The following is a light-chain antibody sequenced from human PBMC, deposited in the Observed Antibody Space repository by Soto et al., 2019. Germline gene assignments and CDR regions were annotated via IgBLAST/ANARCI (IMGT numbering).Light chain of an antibody. V-gene: IGKV1-39*01. CDR3: QQSYSTPPWT. J-gene: IGKJ1*01. Sequence: DIQLTQSPSSLSASVGDKVTITCRASQSIRSYLNWVQQKPGKAPKLLIYDASSLQTGVPSRFSGSGSGTDFSLPISSLQPEDFATYYCQQSYSTPPWTFGQGTKVEIK. CDR2: DAS. CDR1: QSIRSY.